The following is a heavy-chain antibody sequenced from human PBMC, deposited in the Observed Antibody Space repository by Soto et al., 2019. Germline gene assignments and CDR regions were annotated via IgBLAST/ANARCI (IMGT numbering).Heavy chain of an antibody. Sequence: QVQLVQSGAEVKKHGSSVNVSCKASGGTFSSYAISWVRQAPGQGLEWMAGTIPIFGTANYAQKFQGRVTINADKSTSTAYMELSSLRSEDTAVYYCARDPVDTAMAYYYYDMDVWGQGTTVTVSS. D-gene: IGHD5-18*01. CDR2: TIPIFGTA. V-gene: IGHV1-69*06. J-gene: IGHJ6*02. CDR3: ARDPVDTAMAYYYYDMDV. CDR1: GGTFSSYA.